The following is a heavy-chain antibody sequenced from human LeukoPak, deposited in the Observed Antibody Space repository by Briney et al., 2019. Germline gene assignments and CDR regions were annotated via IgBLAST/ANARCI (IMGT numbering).Heavy chain of an antibody. J-gene: IGHJ6*02. CDR1: GFTFDDYA. CDR3: ARDETVTTLVSYYYYGMDV. D-gene: IGHD4-23*01. Sequence: PGGSLRLSCAASGFTFDDYAMHWVRQAPGKGLEWVSGISWNSGSIGYADSVKGRFTISRDNAKNSLYLQMNSLRAEDTAVYYCARDETVTTLVSYYYYGMDVWGQGATVTVSS. V-gene: IGHV3-9*01. CDR2: ISWNSGSI.